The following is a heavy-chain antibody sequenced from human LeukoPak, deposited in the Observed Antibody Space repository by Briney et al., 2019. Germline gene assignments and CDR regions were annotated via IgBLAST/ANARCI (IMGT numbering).Heavy chain of an antibody. CDR2: ISRDVGEK. Sequence: GGSLRLSCAASGFSFDTYYMGWVRQAPGKGLESVAMISRDVGEKYYVDSVKGRFHISRDNAMNSLYLQMNSLSADDTAVYYCAWLVREPSYWGQGTPVTVST. D-gene: IGHD1-26*01. J-gene: IGHJ4*02. CDR1: GFSFDTYY. V-gene: IGHV3-7*01. CDR3: AWLVREPSY.